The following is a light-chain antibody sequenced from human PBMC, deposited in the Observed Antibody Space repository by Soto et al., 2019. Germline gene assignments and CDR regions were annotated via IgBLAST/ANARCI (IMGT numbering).Light chain of an antibody. CDR2: GAS. V-gene: IGKV3-20*01. CDR3: LQYSSYPWT. CDR1: QSVSSSY. Sequence: EIVLTQSPGTLSLSPGERATLSCRASQSVSSSYLAWYQQKPGQAPRLLIYGASSRATGIPDRFSGSGSGTDFTLTISRLEPEDFATYYCLQYSSYPWTFGQGTNVEIK. J-gene: IGKJ1*01.